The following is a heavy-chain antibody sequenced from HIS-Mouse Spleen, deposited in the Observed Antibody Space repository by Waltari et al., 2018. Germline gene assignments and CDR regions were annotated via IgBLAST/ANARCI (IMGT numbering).Heavy chain of an antibody. J-gene: IGHJ2*01. CDR3: AREIPYSSSWYDWYFDL. CDR1: GGSISSSSYY. Sequence: QLQLQESGPGLVKPSETLSLTCTVSGGSISSSSYYWGWIRQPPGKGLEWIGSIYYSGGTSDNPSLKRRVTISEDTSKNQFSLKLSAVTAADTAVYYCAREIPYSSSWYDWYFDLWGRGTLVTVSS. D-gene: IGHD6-13*01. V-gene: IGHV4-39*07. CDR2: IYYSGGT.